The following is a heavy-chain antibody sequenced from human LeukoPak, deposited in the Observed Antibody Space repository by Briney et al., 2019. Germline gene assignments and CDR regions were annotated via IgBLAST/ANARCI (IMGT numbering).Heavy chain of an antibody. CDR2: IIPIFGTA. D-gene: IGHD6-25*01. CDR1: GGTFSRYA. Sequence: GSSVNVSCKASGGTFSRYAISWVRQAPGQGLEWMGGIIPIFGTANYAQKFQGRVTITADESTSTAYMELSSLRSEDTAVYYCATGRSTPPAALDAFDIWGQGTMVTVSS. J-gene: IGHJ3*02. V-gene: IGHV1-69*01. CDR3: ATGRSTPPAALDAFDI.